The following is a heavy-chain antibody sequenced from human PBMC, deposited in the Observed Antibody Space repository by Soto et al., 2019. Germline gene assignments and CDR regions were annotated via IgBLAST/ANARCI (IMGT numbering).Heavy chain of an antibody. D-gene: IGHD3-10*01. V-gene: IGHV3-33*01. J-gene: IGHJ4*02. CDR2: IWYDASNK. Sequence: QVQLVESWGGLVQPGRSLRLSCAASGLTFSSYGMHWVRQAPGKGLEWVALIWYDASNKYYGDSVKGRFTISRDNSKNTLYLQINSLRAEDTAVYYCARDYGSGMDCWGQGTLVTVSS. CDR3: ARDYGSGMDC. CDR1: GLTFSSYG.